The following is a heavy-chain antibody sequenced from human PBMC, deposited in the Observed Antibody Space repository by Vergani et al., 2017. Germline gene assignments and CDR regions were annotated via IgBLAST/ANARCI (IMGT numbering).Heavy chain of an antibody. D-gene: IGHD6-19*01. J-gene: IGHJ6*02. CDR3: ASSPAVAGTAVVEYYYYCMDV. CDR1: GGSISSGGYY. CDR2: IYYSGST. V-gene: IGHV4-31*03. Sequence: QVQLQESGPGLVKPSQTLSLTCTVSGGSISSGGYYWSWIRQHPGKGLEWIGYIYYSGSTYYNPSLKSRVTISIDTSKNQFSLKLSSVTAADTALYYCASSPAVAGTAVVEYYYYCMDVWGQGTTVTVSS.